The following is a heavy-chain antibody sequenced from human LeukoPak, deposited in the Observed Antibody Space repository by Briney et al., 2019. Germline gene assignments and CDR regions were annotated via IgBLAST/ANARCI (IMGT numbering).Heavy chain of an antibody. CDR3: AREGRYCSSTSCYHYYYYMDV. J-gene: IGHJ6*03. D-gene: IGHD2-2*01. CDR2: ISWNSGSI. CDR1: GFTFDDYA. Sequence: GGSLRLSCAASGFTFDDYAMHWVRQAPGKGLEWVSGISWNSGSIGYADSVKGRFTISRDNAKNSLYLQMNSLRAEDTALYYCAREGRYCSSTSCYHYYYYMDVWGKGTTVTISS. V-gene: IGHV3-9*01.